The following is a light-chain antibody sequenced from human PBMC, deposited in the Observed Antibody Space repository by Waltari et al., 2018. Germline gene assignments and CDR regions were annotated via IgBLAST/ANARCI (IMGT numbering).Light chain of an antibody. J-gene: IGLJ2*01. CDR2: GVT. Sequence: QSALTQPAVVTGSPGPSITISCTGTSSDIANSAYVSWYQQHPGKAPQLLIHGVTHRPSGVSDRFSGSKSGNTASLTISGLQPEDEAVYVCSSYTSSRTSFGEGTRLTVL. CDR1: SSDIANSAY. V-gene: IGLV2-14*03. CDR3: SSYTSSRTS.